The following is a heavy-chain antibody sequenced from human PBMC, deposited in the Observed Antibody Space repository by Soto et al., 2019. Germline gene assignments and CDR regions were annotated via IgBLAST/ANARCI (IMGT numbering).Heavy chain of an antibody. J-gene: IGHJ1*01. D-gene: IGHD6-13*01. CDR2: INSDGSST. CDR3: ARDLGSSWYPEYFQH. V-gene: IGHV3-74*01. Sequence: LGGSLRLSCVASGFTFSSYWMHWVRQAPGKGLVWVSHINSDGSSTTYADSVKGRFTISRDNAKNTLYLQMNSLRAEDTAVYYCARDLGSSWYPEYFQHWGQGTLVTVSS. CDR1: GFTFSSYW.